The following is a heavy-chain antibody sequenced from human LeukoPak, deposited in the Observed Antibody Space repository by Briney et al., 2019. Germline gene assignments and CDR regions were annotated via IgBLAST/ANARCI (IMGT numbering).Heavy chain of an antibody. Sequence: SETLSLTCSVSGASISSSSTYYWGWIRQPPGKGLEWVGSIYYSGNTYYNPSLKSRVTISVDTSKNQFSLKLSSVTAADTAVYYCARKRSWTIVEIMGGAYFDYWGQGTLVTVSS. CDR3: ARKRSWTIVEIMGGAYFDY. CDR1: GASISSSSTYY. CDR2: IYYSGNT. J-gene: IGHJ4*02. V-gene: IGHV4-39*01. D-gene: IGHD1-26*01.